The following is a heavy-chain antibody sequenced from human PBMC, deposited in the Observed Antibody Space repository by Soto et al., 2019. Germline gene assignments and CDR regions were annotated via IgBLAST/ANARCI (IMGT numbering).Heavy chain of an antibody. CDR1: GFSLSTSGVG. CDR3: AHSVWMTLY. J-gene: IGHJ4*02. V-gene: IGHV2-5*02. CDR2: IYWDDDQ. Sequence: QITLKESGPTLVKPTQTLTLTCTFSGFSLSTSGVGVGWIRQPPGKALEWLALIYWDDDQRHSPSLKSRLTIPEDTPKNQVVLTMTNIDPVDTATYFCAHSVWMTLYWGQGTLVTVSS. D-gene: IGHD5-12*01.